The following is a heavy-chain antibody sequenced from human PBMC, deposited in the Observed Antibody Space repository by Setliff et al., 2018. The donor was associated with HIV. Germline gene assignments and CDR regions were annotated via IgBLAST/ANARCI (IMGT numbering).Heavy chain of an antibody. Sequence: SETLSLTCTVSGGSISSGDYYWSWIRQPPGKGLEWIGYIYYSGSTYYNPSLKSRVTISVDTSKNQFSLKLSSVTAADTAVYYCARDRLTMVRGVVLPQYYFDYWGQGTLVTVSS. CDR2: IYYSGST. D-gene: IGHD3-10*01. CDR1: GGSISSGDYY. V-gene: IGHV4-30-4*08. J-gene: IGHJ4*02. CDR3: ARDRLTMVRGVVLPQYYFDY.